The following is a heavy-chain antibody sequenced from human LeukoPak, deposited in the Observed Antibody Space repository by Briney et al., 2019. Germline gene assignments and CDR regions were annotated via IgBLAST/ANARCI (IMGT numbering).Heavy chain of an antibody. CDR2: IYYSGST. CDR3: AKDQGRDGYNT. Sequence: TTSETLSLTCTVSGGSISSYYWSWIRQPPGKGLEWIGYIYYSGSTNYNPSLKSRVTISVDTSKNQFSLKLSSVTAADTAVYYCAKDQGRDGYNTWGQGTLVTVSS. V-gene: IGHV4-59*01. D-gene: IGHD5-24*01. CDR1: GGSISSYY. J-gene: IGHJ5*02.